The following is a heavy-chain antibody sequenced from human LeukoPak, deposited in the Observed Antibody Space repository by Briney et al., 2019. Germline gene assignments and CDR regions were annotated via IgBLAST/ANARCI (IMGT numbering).Heavy chain of an antibody. D-gene: IGHD5-12*01. CDR2: IYYSGST. J-gene: IGHJ4*02. Sequence: TPSETLSLTCTVSGGSISSYYWGWIRQPPGKGLEWIGSIYYSGSTYYNPSLKSRVTISVDTSKNQFSLKLSSVTAADTAVYYCAREGSGYGHIDYWGQGTLVTVSS. CDR1: GGSISSYY. V-gene: IGHV4-39*07. CDR3: AREGSGYGHIDY.